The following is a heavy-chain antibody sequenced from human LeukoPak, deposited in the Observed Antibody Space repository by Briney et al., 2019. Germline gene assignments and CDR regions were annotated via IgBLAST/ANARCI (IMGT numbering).Heavy chain of an antibody. CDR3: ARVYDSGYDFGY. CDR2: ISSNGGST. D-gene: IGHD5-12*01. Sequence: GGSLRLSCAASGFTFSSYAMHWVRPAPGKGLEYVSAISSNGGSTYYANSVKGRFTISRDNSKNTLYLQMGSLRAEDMAVYYCARVYDSGYDFGYWGQGTLVTVSS. V-gene: IGHV3-64*01. CDR1: GFTFSSYA. J-gene: IGHJ4*02.